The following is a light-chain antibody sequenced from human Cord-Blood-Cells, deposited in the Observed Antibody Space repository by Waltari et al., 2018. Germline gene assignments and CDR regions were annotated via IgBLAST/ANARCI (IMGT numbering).Light chain of an antibody. Sequence: SYALTQPPSVSVSPGQTASITCSGDKLGDKYPCWYQQKRGQSPVLVIYQDSKRPSGIPERFSGSNTGNTATLTISGTQAMDEADYYGQAWDSSTGVFGGGTKLTVL. CDR1: KLGDKY. V-gene: IGLV3-1*01. CDR3: QAWDSSTGV. J-gene: IGLJ2*01. CDR2: QDS.